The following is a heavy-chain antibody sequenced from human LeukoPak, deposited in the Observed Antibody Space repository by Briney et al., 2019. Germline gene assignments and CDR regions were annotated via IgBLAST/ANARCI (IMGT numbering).Heavy chain of an antibody. CDR3: ARDYLSRDQDYYYGMDV. Sequence: SETLSLTCTVSGGSISSYYWSWIRQPPGKGLEWIGYIYYSGSTNYNPSLKSRVTISVDTSKNQFSLKLNSVTAADTAVYYCARDYLSRDQDYYYGMDVWGQGTTVTVSS. J-gene: IGHJ6*02. CDR2: IYYSGST. CDR1: GGSISSYY. V-gene: IGHV4-59*01. D-gene: IGHD2-2*01.